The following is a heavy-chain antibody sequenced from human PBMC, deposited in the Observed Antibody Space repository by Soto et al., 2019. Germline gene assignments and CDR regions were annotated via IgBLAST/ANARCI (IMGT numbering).Heavy chain of an antibody. CDR2: INPSGGST. D-gene: IGHD3-16*02. CDR1: GYTFTSYY. V-gene: IGHV1-46*03. CDR3: ARVGWDIWGSYRHFDY. Sequence: GASVKVSCKASGYTFTSYYMHWVRQAPGQGLEWMGIINPSGGSTSYAQKFQGRVTMTRDTSTSTVYMELSSLRSEDTAVYYCARVGWDIWGSYRHFDYWGQGTLVTVSS. J-gene: IGHJ4*02.